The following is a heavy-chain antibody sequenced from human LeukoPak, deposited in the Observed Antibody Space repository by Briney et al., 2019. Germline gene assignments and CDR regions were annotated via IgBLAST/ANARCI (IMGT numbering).Heavy chain of an antibody. Sequence: GGSLRLSCAASGFNFSNYWMNWVRQAPGKGLEWVANIKQDGSEKYYVDSVKGRFTISRDNAKNSLYLQMNSLRAEDTAVYYCARDYPYYGYNYFDYWGQGTLVTVSS. CDR1: GFNFSNYW. D-gene: IGHD3-10*01. V-gene: IGHV3-7*01. CDR2: IKQDGSEK. CDR3: ARDYPYYGYNYFDY. J-gene: IGHJ4*02.